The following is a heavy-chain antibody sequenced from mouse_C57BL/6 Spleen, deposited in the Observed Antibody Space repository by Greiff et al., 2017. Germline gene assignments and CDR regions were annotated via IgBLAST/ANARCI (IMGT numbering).Heavy chain of an antibody. CDR1: GYTFTSYW. CDR2: IDPSDSET. Sequence: QVQLQQSGAELVRPGSSVKLSCKASGYTFTSYWMHWVKQRPIQGLEWIGNIDPSDSETHYNQKFKDKATLTVDKSSSTAYMQLRSLTSEDSAVYYCARVNYYGGKGYWGQGTTLTVSS. CDR3: ARVNYYGGKGY. J-gene: IGHJ2*01. V-gene: IGHV1-52*01. D-gene: IGHD1-1*01.